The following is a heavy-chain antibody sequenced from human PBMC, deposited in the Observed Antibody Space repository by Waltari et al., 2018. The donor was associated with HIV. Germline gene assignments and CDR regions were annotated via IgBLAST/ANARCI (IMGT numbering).Heavy chain of an antibody. Sequence: EVQLVESGGGLVQPGGPLRLSCAASGFTFSSYWMHWVRQVPGKGLECILGMSTEDKRIRRADSVKGRFTISRDNTKNTLYLQMNSLRVEDTAVYYCARGSGYYYFDYWGQGTRVTVSS. V-gene: IGHV3-74*01. CDR1: GFTFSSYW. CDR3: ARGSGYYYFDY. CDR2: MSTEDKRI. D-gene: IGHD3-22*01. J-gene: IGHJ4*02.